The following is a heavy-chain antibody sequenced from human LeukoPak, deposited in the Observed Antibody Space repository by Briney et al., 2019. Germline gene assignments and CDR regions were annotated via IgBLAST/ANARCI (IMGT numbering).Heavy chain of an antibody. D-gene: IGHD3-10*01. Sequence: SETLSLTCTVSGGSISSSSYYWGWIRQPPGKGLEWIGSIYYSGSTYYNPSLKSRVTISVDTSKNQFSLKLSSVTAADTAVYYCARLNTMVRVYLVAFNIWGQGTMVTVSS. V-gene: IGHV4-39*01. CDR2: IYYSGST. J-gene: IGHJ3*02. CDR1: GGSISSSSYY. CDR3: ARLNTMVRVYLVAFNI.